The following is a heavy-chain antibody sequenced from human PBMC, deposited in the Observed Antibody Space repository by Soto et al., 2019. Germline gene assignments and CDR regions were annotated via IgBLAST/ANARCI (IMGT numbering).Heavy chain of an antibody. D-gene: IGHD3-9*01. V-gene: IGHV3-23*01. CDR2: ISGSGGST. CDR3: AKSNYFGWGFDY. Sequence: EVQLLESGGGLVQPGGSLRLSCAASGFTFSSYAMSWVRQAPGKGLEWVSAISGSGGSTYYADSVKGRFTISRDNSKNTVYLEMNRLRAEDTAVYYCAKSNYFGWGFDYWGQGTLVTVSS. J-gene: IGHJ4*02. CDR1: GFTFSSYA.